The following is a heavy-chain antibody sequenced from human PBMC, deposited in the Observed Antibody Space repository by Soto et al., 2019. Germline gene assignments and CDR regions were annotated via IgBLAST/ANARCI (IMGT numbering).Heavy chain of an antibody. D-gene: IGHD6-19*01. Sequence: PGGSLRLSCAASGFTFSNAWMNWVRQAPGKGLEWVGRIKSKTDGGTTDYAAPVKGRFTISRDDSKNTLYLQMNSLKTEDTAVYYCTTDVKWLVRQNDYWGQGTLVTVSS. V-gene: IGHV3-15*07. CDR3: TTDVKWLVRQNDY. CDR2: IKSKTDGGTT. J-gene: IGHJ4*02. CDR1: GFTFSNAW.